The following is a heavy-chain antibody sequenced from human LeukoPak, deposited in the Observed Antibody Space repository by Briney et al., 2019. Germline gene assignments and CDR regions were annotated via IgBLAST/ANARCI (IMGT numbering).Heavy chain of an antibody. CDR3: ARDRMIWVY. CDR2: ISDSGGKT. D-gene: IGHD3-16*01. Sequence: PGGSLRLSCAASGLTFSSYAMSWVRQAPGKGLEWVSAISDSGGKTYYRDSVKGRFTISRDNSKNTLYLQMNSLRVEDTAVYYCARDRMIWVYWGQGTPVTVSS. J-gene: IGHJ4*02. V-gene: IGHV3-23*01. CDR1: GLTFSSYA.